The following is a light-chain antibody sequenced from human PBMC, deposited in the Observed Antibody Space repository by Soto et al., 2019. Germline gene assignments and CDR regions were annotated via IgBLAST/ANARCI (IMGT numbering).Light chain of an antibody. CDR1: QNINNY. CDR2: DAS. V-gene: IGKV1-39*01. J-gene: IGKJ5*01. Sequence: DIQMTQSPSSLSASVGDRFTITCQASQNINNYLNWYQQKLGKAPKLLIYDASNLETGVPSRFSGSGSGTYFSFTISSLQPEDFATYYCQQSYSTPPITFGQGTRLEIK. CDR3: QQSYSTPPIT.